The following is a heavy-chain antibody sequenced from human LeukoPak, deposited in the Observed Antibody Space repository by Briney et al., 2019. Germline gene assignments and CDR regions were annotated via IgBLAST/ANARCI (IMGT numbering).Heavy chain of an antibody. V-gene: IGHV3-23*01. CDR1: GFTFSSYA. Sequence: GGSLRVSCAASGFTFSSYAMSWVRQAPGKGLEWVSAISGSGGSTYYADSVKGRFTISRDNSKNTLYLQMNSLRAEDTAVYYCAKDPWLVERVVWFDPWGQGTLVTVSS. J-gene: IGHJ5*02. CDR2: ISGSGGST. CDR3: AKDPWLVERVVWFDP. D-gene: IGHD6-19*01.